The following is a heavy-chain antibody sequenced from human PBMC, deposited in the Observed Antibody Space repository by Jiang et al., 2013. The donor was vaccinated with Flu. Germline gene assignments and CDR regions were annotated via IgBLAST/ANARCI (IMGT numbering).Heavy chain of an antibody. V-gene: IGHV3-30*01. J-gene: IGHJ3*02. CDR3: AREGGNHDYGGNSDAFDI. CDR2: ISYDGSNK. D-gene: IGHD4-23*01. Sequence: VISYDGSNKYYADSVKGRFTISRDNSKNTLYLQMNSLRAEDTAVYYCAREGGNHDYGGNSDAFDIWGQGTMVTVSS.